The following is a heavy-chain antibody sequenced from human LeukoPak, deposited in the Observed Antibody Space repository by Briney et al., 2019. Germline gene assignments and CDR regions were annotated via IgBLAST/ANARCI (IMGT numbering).Heavy chain of an antibody. J-gene: IGHJ4*02. CDR1: GFTFSSYW. Sequence: PGGSLRLSCAASGFTFSSYWMHWVRQAPGKGLVWVSRINSDGSSTSYADSVKGRFTISRDNSKNTLYLQMNSLRAEDTAVYYCAKSIGGTSYYYDSSGYYSDYWGQGTLVTVSS. D-gene: IGHD3-22*01. CDR2: INSDGSST. CDR3: AKSIGGTSYYYDSSGYYSDY. V-gene: IGHV3-74*01.